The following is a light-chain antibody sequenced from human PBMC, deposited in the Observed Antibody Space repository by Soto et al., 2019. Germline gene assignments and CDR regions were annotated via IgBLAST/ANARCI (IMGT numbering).Light chain of an antibody. J-gene: IGKJ4*01. CDR3: QQSYTTPALT. Sequence: DIQMTQSPSSLSASVGDRVTITCRASQSISTYLYWYQQKPGKAPKLLISGAYTLQSGVPSRFSGSGSGTDFTLTISSLQPEDVATYCCQQSYTTPALTFGGGTKVEIK. CDR2: GAY. V-gene: IGKV1-39*01. CDR1: QSISTY.